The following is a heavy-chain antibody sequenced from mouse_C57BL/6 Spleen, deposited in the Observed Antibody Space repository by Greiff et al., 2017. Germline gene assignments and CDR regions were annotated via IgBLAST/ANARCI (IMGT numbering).Heavy chain of an antibody. CDR2: INYDGSST. J-gene: IGHJ1*03. V-gene: IGHV5-16*01. D-gene: IGHD2-2*01. Sequence: EVKLMESEGGLVQPGSPMKLSCPASGFTFSDYYMAWVRQVPEQGLEWVANINYDGSSTYYLYSLKSSFIISRATAKNILYLQMSRLKSEDTATYYCARDRVTTRDYDVWGTGTTVTGYS. CDR1: GFTFSDYY. CDR3: ARDRVTTRDYDV.